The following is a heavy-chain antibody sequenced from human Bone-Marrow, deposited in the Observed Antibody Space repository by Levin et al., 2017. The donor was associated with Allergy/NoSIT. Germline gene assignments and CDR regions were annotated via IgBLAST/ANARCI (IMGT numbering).Heavy chain of an antibody. J-gene: IGHJ4*02. CDR1: GYSISNGYY. CDR2: IYHSGST. Sequence: SETLSLTCDVSGYSISNGYYWGWIRQPPGKGLEWIGSIYHSGSTFYNPSLKSRVTISVDTSKNQFSLKLSSVTAADTAVYYCARDSSGSNYPFDYWGQGTLVTVSS. D-gene: IGHD1-26*01. V-gene: IGHV4-38-2*02. CDR3: ARDSSGSNYPFDY.